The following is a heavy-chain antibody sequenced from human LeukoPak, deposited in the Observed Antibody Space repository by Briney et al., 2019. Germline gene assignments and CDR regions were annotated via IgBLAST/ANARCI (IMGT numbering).Heavy chain of an antibody. J-gene: IGHJ6*03. CDR1: GGSISSDSYY. CDR3: ARDFYYYGSGIDYYMDV. V-gene: IGHV4-61*02. CDR2: IYTSGST. D-gene: IGHD3-10*01. Sequence: SQTLSLTCTVSGGSISSDSYYWSWIRQPAGKGLEWIGRIYTSGSTDYNPSLKSRITISVDTSKNQFSLKLSSVTAADAAVYYCARDFYYYGSGIDYYMDVWGKGTTVTVSS.